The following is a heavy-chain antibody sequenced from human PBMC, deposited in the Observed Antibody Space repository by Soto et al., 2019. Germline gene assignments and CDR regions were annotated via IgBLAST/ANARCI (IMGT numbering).Heavy chain of an antibody. J-gene: IGHJ4*01. V-gene: IGHV1-18*01. D-gene: IGHD2-15*01. CDR2: ISAYNGNT. CDR1: GYTFTSYG. CDR3: GRDTLGWDVVVVAASTELDY. Sequence: ASVKLSCKASGYTFTSYGISWVRQAPGQGLEWMGWISAYNGNTNYAQKLQGRVTMTTDTSTSTAYMELRSLRSDDTAVYYCGRDTLGWDVVVVAASTELDYWG.